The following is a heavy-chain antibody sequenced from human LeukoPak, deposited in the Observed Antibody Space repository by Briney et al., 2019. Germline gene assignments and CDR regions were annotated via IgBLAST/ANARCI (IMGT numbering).Heavy chain of an antibody. CDR1: RFTFSTYS. D-gene: IGHD1-26*01. V-gene: IGHV3-21*04. CDR3: ARDSLVGSTTPVFDY. J-gene: IGHJ4*02. Sequence: GGSLRLFCAASRFTFSTYSMNWVRQAPGKGLEWVSSIDSTSTYIYYADSVRGRFTISRDNAKNSLYLQMDSLRAEDTAVYYCARDSLVGSTTPVFDYWGQGTLVTVSS. CDR2: IDSTSTYI.